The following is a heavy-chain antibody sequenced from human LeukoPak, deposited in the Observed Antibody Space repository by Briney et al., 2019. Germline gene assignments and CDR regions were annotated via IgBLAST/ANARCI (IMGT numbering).Heavy chain of an antibody. CDR3: ARQAFRVGASYYFDY. V-gene: IGHV4-39*01. CDR2: IYYSGST. Sequence: SETLSLTCTVSGGSISSSSYYWGWVRQPPGKGLEWSGSIYYSGSTYYNPSLKSRVTISVDTSKNQFSLKLSSVTAADTAVYYCARQAFRVGASYYFDYWGQGTLVTVSS. J-gene: IGHJ4*02. D-gene: IGHD1-26*01. CDR1: GGSISSSSYY.